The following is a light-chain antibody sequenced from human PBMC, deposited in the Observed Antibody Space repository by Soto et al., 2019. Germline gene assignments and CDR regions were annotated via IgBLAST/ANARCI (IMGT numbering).Light chain of an antibody. V-gene: IGLV2-14*01. CDR1: SSDVGGYNY. CDR3: SSYTSSSVYV. Sequence: QSVLTQPASVSGSPGQSITISCTGTSSDVGGYNYVSWYQQHPGKAPKLMIYEVSNRPSGVSNRFSGSKSGNTASPTISGLQAEDEADYYCSSYTSSSVYVFGTGTKVTLL. J-gene: IGLJ1*01. CDR2: EVS.